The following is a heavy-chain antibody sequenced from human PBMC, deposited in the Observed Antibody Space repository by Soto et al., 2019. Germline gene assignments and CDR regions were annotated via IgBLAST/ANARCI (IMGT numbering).Heavy chain of an antibody. CDR3: AICFGYSYGSNYYYYYGMDV. CDR1: GFTFSSYW. Sequence: PGGSLRLSCAASGFTFSSYWMSWVRQAPGKGLEWVANIKQDGSEKYYVDSVKGRFTISRDNAKNSLYLQMNSLRAEDTAVYHCAICFGYSYGSNYYYYYGMDVWGQGTTVTVSS. CDR2: IKQDGSEK. V-gene: IGHV3-7*05. J-gene: IGHJ6*02. D-gene: IGHD5-18*01.